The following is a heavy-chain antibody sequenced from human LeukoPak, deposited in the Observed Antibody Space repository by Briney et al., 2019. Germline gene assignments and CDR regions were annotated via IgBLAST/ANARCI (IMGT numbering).Heavy chain of an antibody. D-gene: IGHD3-22*01. Sequence: GGSLRLSCAAPGITFSNYNMNWVRQAPGKGLEWISSITSSSSYTFYADSVKGRFTISRDNSKNTLYLQMNSLRAEDTAVYYCARVPFYYYDSSGYEDYWGQGTLVTVSS. V-gene: IGHV3-21*01. J-gene: IGHJ4*02. CDR1: GITFSNYN. CDR2: ITSSSSYT. CDR3: ARVPFYYYDSSGYEDY.